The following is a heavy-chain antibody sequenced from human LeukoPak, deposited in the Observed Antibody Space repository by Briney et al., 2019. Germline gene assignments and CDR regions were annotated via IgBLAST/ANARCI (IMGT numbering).Heavy chain of an antibody. CDR1: GFTFNNAW. CDR3: TTSGTTTTRFVDY. CDR2: IKRKSDGETT. J-gene: IGHJ4*02. Sequence: GGSLRLSCAASGFTFNNAWMSWVRQAPGKGLEWVGRIKRKSDGETTGYAAPVKGRFTISRDDSKNTVYLQMNSLETEDTAVYYCTTSGTTTTRFVDYWGQGTLVTVSS. V-gene: IGHV3-15*01. D-gene: IGHD1-26*01.